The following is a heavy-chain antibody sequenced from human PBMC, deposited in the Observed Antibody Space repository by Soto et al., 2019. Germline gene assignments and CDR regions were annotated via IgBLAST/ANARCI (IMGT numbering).Heavy chain of an antibody. CDR2: ISAYNGNT. V-gene: IGHV1-18*01. J-gene: IGHJ6*02. Sequence: ATVKVSCKASGYTFTSYGISWVRQAPGQGLEWMGWISAYNGNTNYAQKLQGRVTMTTDTSTGTANMELRSLRSDDTAVYYCARDGSASYFHDYYRMQVSGQGPRATDS. CDR3: ARDGSASYFHDYYRMQV. CDR1: GYTFTSYG. D-gene: IGHD1-26*01.